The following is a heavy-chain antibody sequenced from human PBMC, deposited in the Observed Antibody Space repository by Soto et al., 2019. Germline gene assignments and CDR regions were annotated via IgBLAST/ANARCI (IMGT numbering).Heavy chain of an antibody. CDR1: GFTFSIYS. V-gene: IGHV3-48*02. CDR2: ISGSATTI. D-gene: IGHD6-19*01. CDR3: ARDRHGEQWLGPHDAFHI. Sequence: GGSLRLSCAASGFTFSIYSMSWVRQAPGKGLEWVAYISGSATTIEYADSVKGRFIISRDDARSSLYLQMNSLRDEDTAVYYCARDRHGEQWLGPHDAFHIWGQGTMVTVSS. J-gene: IGHJ3*02.